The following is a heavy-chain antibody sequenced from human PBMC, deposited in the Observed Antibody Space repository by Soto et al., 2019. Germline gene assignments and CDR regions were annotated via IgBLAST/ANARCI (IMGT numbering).Heavy chain of an antibody. Sequence: QVQLQESGPGLVKPSQTLSLTCTVSGGSISSGGYYWSWIRQHPGKGLEWIGYIYYSGSTYYNPSLKSRVTISVDTSNNQFSLKLSSVTAADTAVYYCARRRRQYSYGFFDYWGQGTLVTVSS. J-gene: IGHJ4*02. CDR1: GGSISSGGYY. V-gene: IGHV4-31*03. D-gene: IGHD5-18*01. CDR3: ARRRRQYSYGFFDY. CDR2: IYYSGST.